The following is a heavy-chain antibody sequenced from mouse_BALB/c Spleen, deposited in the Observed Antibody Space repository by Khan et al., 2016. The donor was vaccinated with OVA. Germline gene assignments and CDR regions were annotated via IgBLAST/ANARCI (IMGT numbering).Heavy chain of an antibody. D-gene: IGHD4-1*01. V-gene: IGHV5-6*01. J-gene: IGHJ3*01. CDR2: INSDGSYT. Sequence: EVQPVESGGDLVKPGGSLKLSCAASGFTFSNYGMSWVRQIPDKRLEWVATINSDGSYTYYPDSVKGRFTISRNNAKNTLSLEMISLRSDDTAMYYCASHLTGSFAYWGQGTLVTVFA. CDR3: ASHLTGSFAY. CDR1: GFTFSNYG.